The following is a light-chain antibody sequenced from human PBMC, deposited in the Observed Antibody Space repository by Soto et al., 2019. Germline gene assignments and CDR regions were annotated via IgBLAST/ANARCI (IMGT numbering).Light chain of an antibody. V-gene: IGLV1-40*01. CDR1: NSNIGAGYD. CDR2: YNN. Sequence: QSVLTQPPSVSGAPGQRVTISCTGSNSNIGAGYDVHWYQQLPGTAPKLLIYYNNIRPSGVPDRFSGSKSGTSASLAITGLQAEDEADYYCCSYAGGYTWVFGGGTKLTVL. CDR3: CSYAGGYTWV. J-gene: IGLJ3*02.